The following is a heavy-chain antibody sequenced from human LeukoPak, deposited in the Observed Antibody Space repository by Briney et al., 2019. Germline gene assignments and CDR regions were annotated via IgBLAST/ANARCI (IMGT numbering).Heavy chain of an antibody. CDR3: ARDRTTVTRPVPGAWFDP. Sequence: SETLSLTCAVYGGSFSGYYWSWIRQPPGKGLEWIGEINHSGSTNYNPSLKSRVTISVDTSKNQFSLKLSSVTAADTAVYYCARDRTTVTRPVPGAWFDPWGQGTLVTVSS. V-gene: IGHV4-34*01. CDR1: GGSFSGYY. D-gene: IGHD4-17*01. CDR2: INHSGST. J-gene: IGHJ5*02.